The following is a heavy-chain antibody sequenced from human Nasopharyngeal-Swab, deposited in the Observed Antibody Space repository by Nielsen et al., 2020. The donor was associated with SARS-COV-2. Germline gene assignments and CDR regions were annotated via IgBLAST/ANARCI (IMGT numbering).Heavy chain of an antibody. CDR2: IYYSGKT. V-gene: IGHV4-39*07. Sequence: SETLSLTCNVSGGSISRSSTYYWGWIRQSPGKELEWIGSIYYSGKTYYNPSLNSRITITVDTSKNQFSLMVSSVTAADTAVYYCARNVIFGERIRFDPWGQGTLVTVSS. D-gene: IGHD3-3*01. CDR3: ARNVIFGERIRFDP. CDR1: GGSISRSSTYY. J-gene: IGHJ5*02.